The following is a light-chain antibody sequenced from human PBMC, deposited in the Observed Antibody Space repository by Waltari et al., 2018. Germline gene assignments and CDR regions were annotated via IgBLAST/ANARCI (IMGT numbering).Light chain of an antibody. J-gene: IGKJ1*01. V-gene: IGKV1-39*01. CDR1: QNISPY. CDR3: QQSYSTPWT. CDR2: LSS. Sequence: DIQMTQSPSSLSASVGDRVTITCRASQNISPYLNWYQQKPGKAPKFLIYLSSTLQNEVPSRFSGSGSETDFTLTISSLQPEDIATYFCQQSYSTPWTFGLGTKVEI.